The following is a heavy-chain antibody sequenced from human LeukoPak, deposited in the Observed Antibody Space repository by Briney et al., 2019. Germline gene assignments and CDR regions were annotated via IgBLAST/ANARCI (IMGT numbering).Heavy chain of an antibody. CDR1: GFTFSIYA. D-gene: IGHD6-13*01. Sequence: GGSLRLSCAASGFTFSIYAMGWVRQAPGKGLEWVSAISGTGDTTYYADPVKGRFTISRDNSKNTLYLQMNSLRAEDTAVYYCAHNPYSSSWYNFWGQGTLVTVSS. J-gene: IGHJ4*02. V-gene: IGHV3-23*01. CDR3: AHNPYSSSWYNF. CDR2: ISGTGDTT.